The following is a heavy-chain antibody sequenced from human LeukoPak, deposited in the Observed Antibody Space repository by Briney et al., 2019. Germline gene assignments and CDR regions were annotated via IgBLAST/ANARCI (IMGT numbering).Heavy chain of an antibody. CDR2: IYYSGST. D-gene: IGHD2-2*02. CDR1: GGSISSYY. CDR3: ARGGDIVVVPAAINWFDP. V-gene: IGHV4-59*08. J-gene: IGHJ5*02. Sequence: SETLSLTCTVSGGSISSYYWSWIRQPPGKGLEWIGYIYYSGSTNYNPSLKSRVTISVDTSKNQFSLKLSSVTAADTAFYFCARGGDIVVVPAAINWFDPWGQGTLVTVSS.